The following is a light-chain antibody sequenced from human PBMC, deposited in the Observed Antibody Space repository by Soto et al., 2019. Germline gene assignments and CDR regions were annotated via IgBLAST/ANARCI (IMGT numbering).Light chain of an antibody. Sequence: SGLTQPASVSGSPGQSITISCTGTSSDVGGYNYVSWYQQHPGKAPKLMIYEVSNRPSGVSTRFSGSKSGNTASLTISGLQAEDEADYYCSSYTISTTLVFGTGTKVTV. CDR3: SSYTISTTLV. V-gene: IGLV2-14*01. J-gene: IGLJ1*01. CDR2: EVS. CDR1: SSDVGGYNY.